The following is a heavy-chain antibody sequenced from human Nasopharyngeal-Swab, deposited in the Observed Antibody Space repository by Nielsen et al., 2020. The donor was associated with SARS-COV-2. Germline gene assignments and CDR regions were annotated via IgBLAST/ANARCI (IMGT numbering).Heavy chain of an antibody. D-gene: IGHD3-3*01. Sequence: RQAPGKALEWVAHIFSNDEKSYSTSLKSGLTISKDTSKSQVVLTMTNRDPVDTATYYCARIEGSITIFGVVMWYFDYWGQGTLVTVSS. CDR3: ARIEGSITIFGVVMWYFDY. J-gene: IGHJ4*02. CDR2: IFSNDEK. V-gene: IGHV2-26*01.